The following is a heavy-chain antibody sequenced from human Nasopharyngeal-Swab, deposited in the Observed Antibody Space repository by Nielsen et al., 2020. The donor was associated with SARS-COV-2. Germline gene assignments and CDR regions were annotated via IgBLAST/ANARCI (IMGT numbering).Heavy chain of an antibody. J-gene: IGHJ6*03. CDR3: ARGGWLRRDYYYVYYYMDV. Sequence: SVKVSCKTSGGTFSSYGISWVRQDPGEGLEWMGGIIPVLPITRYAQKFRDRVTITADTSTSTAYMELSSLRSEDTATYYCARGGWLRRDYYYVYYYMDVWGKGTTVTVSS. CDR2: IIPVLPIT. D-gene: IGHD5-24*01. V-gene: IGHV1-69*10. CDR1: GGTFSSYG.